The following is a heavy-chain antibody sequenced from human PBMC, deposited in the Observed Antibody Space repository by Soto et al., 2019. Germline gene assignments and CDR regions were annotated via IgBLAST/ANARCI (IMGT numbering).Heavy chain of an antibody. CDR1: GYTFTSYG. CDR3: ARDLADSGYDYGDFDY. D-gene: IGHD5-12*01. CDR2: ISAYNGNT. V-gene: IGHV1-18*01. J-gene: IGHJ4*02. Sequence: ASVKVSCKASGYTFTSYGISWVRQAPGQGLEWMGWISAYNGNTNYAQKLQGRVTMTTDTSTSTAYMELSSLRSDDTAVYYCARDLADSGYDYGDFDYWGQGTLVTVSS.